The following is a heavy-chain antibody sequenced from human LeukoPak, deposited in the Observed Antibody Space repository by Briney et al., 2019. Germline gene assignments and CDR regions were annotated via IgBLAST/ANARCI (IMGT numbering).Heavy chain of an antibody. CDR1: GFTFSTYA. Sequence: GGSLRLSCSASGFTFSTYAMHWVRQAPGKGLEYVSAISPKGDSTYYADSVKGRFTISRDNARSALYLQMNSLRAEDTAVYYCAGGFGSYSPDYWGQGTLVTVSS. CDR2: ISPKGDST. CDR3: AGGFGSYSPDY. V-gene: IGHV3-64*04. J-gene: IGHJ4*02. D-gene: IGHD3-10*01.